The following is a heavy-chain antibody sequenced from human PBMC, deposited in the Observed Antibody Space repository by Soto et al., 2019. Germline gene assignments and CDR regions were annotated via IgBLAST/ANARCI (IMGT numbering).Heavy chain of an antibody. CDR2: INPNSGGT. J-gene: IGHJ6*02. V-gene: IGHV1-2*04. D-gene: IGHD2-21*01. Sequence: GASVKVSCKASGYTFTGYYMHWVRQAPGQGLEWMGWINPNSGGTNYAQKFQGWVTMTRDTSISTAYMELSRLRSDDTAVYYCASGDLSYAAPFHYCMDVWGQGTTVTVSS. CDR1: GYTFTGYY. CDR3: ASGDLSYAAPFHYCMDV.